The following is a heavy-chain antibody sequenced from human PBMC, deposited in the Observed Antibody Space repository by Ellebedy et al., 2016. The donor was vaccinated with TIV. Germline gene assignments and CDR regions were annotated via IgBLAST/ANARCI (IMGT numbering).Heavy chain of an antibody. CDR1: GYIFTNYG. D-gene: IGHD3-3*01. V-gene: IGHV1-18*01. Sequence: ASVKVSXXASGYIFTNYGISWVRHVPGQGPEWMGWISPYGVTNFNPRFRDRVTLSADTSTSTVYMDLSGLISEDTAIYYCARVRRNDFWSGSFDYWGQGTLVTVSS. CDR3: ARVRRNDFWSGSFDY. CDR2: ISPYGVT. J-gene: IGHJ4*02.